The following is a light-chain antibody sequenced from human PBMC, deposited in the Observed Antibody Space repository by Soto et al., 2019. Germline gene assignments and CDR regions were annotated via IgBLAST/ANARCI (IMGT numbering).Light chain of an antibody. Sequence: DIVLTLSPGNLSVSTGQRATVSFRASQSIRSNYLAWYQQKPGQAPRFLIYGAFSRATGIPDRFSGSGSGTDFTLTISDVEPEDFAVYYCHQRQSWPRTFGQGTKVDI. J-gene: IGKJ1*01. V-gene: IGKV3-20*01. CDR3: HQRQSWPRT. CDR1: QSIRSNY. CDR2: GAF.